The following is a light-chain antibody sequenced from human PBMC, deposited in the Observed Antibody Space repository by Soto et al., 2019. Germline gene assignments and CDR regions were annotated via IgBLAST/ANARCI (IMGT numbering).Light chain of an antibody. Sequence: DIQMTQSPSTLSASVGDRVTITCRASQSIGGSLAWYQQKPGKAPNFLIYKASSLQSGVPSRFSGRISGTEFTLTISSLQPDDFAIYYCQQHESYPWTFGQGTKVEIK. V-gene: IGKV1-5*03. J-gene: IGKJ1*01. CDR2: KAS. CDR1: QSIGGS. CDR3: QQHESYPWT.